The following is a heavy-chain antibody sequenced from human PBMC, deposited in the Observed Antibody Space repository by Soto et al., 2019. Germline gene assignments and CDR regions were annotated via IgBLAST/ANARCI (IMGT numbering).Heavy chain of an antibody. Sequence: QVQLVQSGAEVKKPGASVKVSCKASGYTFTSYGISWVRQAPGQGLEWMGWISSYNGNTKYTQKLQGRVTMTTDTSTSTGYMELRSLRSDDTAVYYCARDLAVGLVDYWGQGTLVTVSS. J-gene: IGHJ4*02. CDR2: ISSYNGNT. CDR1: GYTFTSYG. CDR3: ARDLAVGLVDY. D-gene: IGHD6-19*01. V-gene: IGHV1-18*01.